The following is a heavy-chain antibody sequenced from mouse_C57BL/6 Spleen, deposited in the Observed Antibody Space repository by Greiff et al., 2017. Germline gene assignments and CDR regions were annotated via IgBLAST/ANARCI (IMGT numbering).Heavy chain of an antibody. V-gene: IGHV5-17*01. CDR2: ISSGSSTI. D-gene: IGHD1-1*01. J-gene: IGHJ2*01. CDR1: GFTFSDYG. CDR3: ARRGLLRSYFDY. Sequence: EVQLVESGGGLVKPGGSLKLSCAASGFTFSDYGMHWVRQAPEKGLEWVAYISSGSSTIYYADTVKGRFTIYRDNAKNTLFLQMTSLRSEDTAMDYCARRGLLRSYFDYWGQGTTLTVSS.